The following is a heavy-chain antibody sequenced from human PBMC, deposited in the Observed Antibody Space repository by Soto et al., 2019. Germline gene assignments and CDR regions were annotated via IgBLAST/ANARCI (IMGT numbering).Heavy chain of an antibody. Sequence: QVQLVESGGGLVKPGGSLRLSCAASGFTFSNYYMSWIRQAPGKGLEWVSYISSSSSYTNYADSVKGRFTISRDNAKNSLYLQMNSLRAEDTAVYYGAGGQLWVGVHYYYYGMDVWGQGTTVTVSS. J-gene: IGHJ6*02. CDR2: ISSSSSYT. D-gene: IGHD3-10*01. CDR1: GFTFSNYY. V-gene: IGHV3-11*05. CDR3: AGGQLWVGVHYYYYGMDV.